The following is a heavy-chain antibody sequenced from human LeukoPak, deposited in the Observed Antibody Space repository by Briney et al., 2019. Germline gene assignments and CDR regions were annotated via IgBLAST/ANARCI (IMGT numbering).Heavy chain of an antibody. D-gene: IGHD4-17*01. CDR2: IHTSGSA. V-gene: IGHV4-4*07. CDR3: ARDIVYLIDEDYG. J-gene: IGHJ4*02. Sequence: SETLSLTCSVSGSSFNTYYWSWIRQPAGKELEWIGRIHTSGSADYSPSLQSRVTISVDMSKKEFSLKLTSVTAADTAVYYCARDIVYLIDEDYGWGQGILVTVSP. CDR1: GSSFNTYY.